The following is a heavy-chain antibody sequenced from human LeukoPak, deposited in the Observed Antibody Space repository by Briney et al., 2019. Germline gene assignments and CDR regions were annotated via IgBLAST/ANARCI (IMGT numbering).Heavy chain of an antibody. Sequence: GGSLRLSCAASGFTFSSYWMHWVRQAPGKGLVWVSRINNDRSSTSYADSVKGRFTISRDNAKNTLYLQMNSLRADDTAVYYCSREVGYYFYYMDVWGKGTTVTVSS. J-gene: IGHJ6*03. V-gene: IGHV3-74*01. CDR1: GFTFSSYW. CDR3: SREVGYYFYYMDV. CDR2: INNDRSST. D-gene: IGHD3-10*01.